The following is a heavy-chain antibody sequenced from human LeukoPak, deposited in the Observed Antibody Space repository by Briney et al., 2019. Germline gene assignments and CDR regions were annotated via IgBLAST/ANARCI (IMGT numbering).Heavy chain of an antibody. CDR3: ARGLEEWLLIGYYYYMDV. D-gene: IGHD3-3*01. J-gene: IGHJ6*03. V-gene: IGHV1-8*01. CDR1: GYTFTSYD. CDR2: MNPNSGNT. Sequence: ASVKVSCKASGYTFTSYDINWVRQATGQGLEWMGWMNPNSGNTGYAQKFQGRVTMTRNTSISTAYMELSSLRSEDTAVYYCARGLEEWLLIGYYYYMDVWGKGTTVTVSS.